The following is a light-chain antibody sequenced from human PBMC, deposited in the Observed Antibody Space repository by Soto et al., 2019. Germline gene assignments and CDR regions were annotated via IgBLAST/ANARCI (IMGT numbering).Light chain of an antibody. V-gene: IGKV1-39*01. CDR3: QQSFSSPQIT. Sequence: DIQMTQSPSSLSASLGETVTISCRASQNIENYLHWYQQKAGKAPEVLLYVASVLKDGVSSRFSGSGYGTDFTLTITNLQPEDFAMYYCQQSFSSPQITFGQGTRLDIK. J-gene: IGKJ5*01. CDR1: QNIENY. CDR2: VAS.